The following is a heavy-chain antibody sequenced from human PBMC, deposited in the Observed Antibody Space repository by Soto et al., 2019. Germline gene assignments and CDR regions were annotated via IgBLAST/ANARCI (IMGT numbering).Heavy chain of an antibody. CDR1: GYTFTSYG. V-gene: IGHV1-18*04. J-gene: IGHJ6*02. Sequence: ASVKVSCKASGYTFTSYGIGWVRQAPGQGLEWMGWISAYNGNTNYAQKLQGRVTMTTDTSTSTAYMELSSLRSEDTAVYYCASGSYSAVNYYYYGMDVWGQGTTVTVSS. CDR2: ISAYNGNT. D-gene: IGHD1-26*01. CDR3: ASGSYSAVNYYYYGMDV.